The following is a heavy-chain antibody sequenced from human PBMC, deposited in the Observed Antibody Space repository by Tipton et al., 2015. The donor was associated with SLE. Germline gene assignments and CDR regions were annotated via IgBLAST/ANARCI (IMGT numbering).Heavy chain of an antibody. V-gene: IGHV3-21*01. CDR2: ISSSSTYI. CDR1: GFTFSSYS. D-gene: IGHD1-26*01. Sequence: SLRLSCAASGFTFSSYSMNWVRQAPGKGLEWVSSISSSSTYIHDADSVKGRFTISRDNAKNSLYLQMNSLRAEDTAVYYCASIMGSTTPSDFWGQGTLVTVSS. CDR3: ASIMGSTTPSDF. J-gene: IGHJ4*02.